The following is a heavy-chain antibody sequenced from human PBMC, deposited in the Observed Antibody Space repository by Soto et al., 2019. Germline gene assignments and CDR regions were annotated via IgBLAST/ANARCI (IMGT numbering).Heavy chain of an antibody. CDR1: GFTFSTYG. CDR3: AKGGGSYYRHPRIDH. V-gene: IGHV3-30*18. Sequence: QVQLVESGGGVVQPGRSLRLSCAASGFTFSTYGMHWVRQAPGKGLEWVAVMSYDGSNKYYADSVRGRFTISRDNSKNTLYLQMHSLRVEDTAVYYCAKGGGSYYRHPRIDHWGQGTLLTVSS. D-gene: IGHD1-26*01. J-gene: IGHJ4*02. CDR2: MSYDGSNK.